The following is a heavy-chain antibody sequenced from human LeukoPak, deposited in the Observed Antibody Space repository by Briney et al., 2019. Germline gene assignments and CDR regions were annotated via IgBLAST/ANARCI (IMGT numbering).Heavy chain of an antibody. CDR2: IIPIFGTA. J-gene: IGHJ4*02. CDR3: ARVPDYYDSSGQDY. CDR1: GGTFSSYT. Sequence: SVKVSCKASGGTFSSYTISWVRQAPGQGLEWMGGIIPIFGTANYAQKFQGRVTITADESTSTAYMELSSLRSEDTAVYYCARVPDYYDSSGQDYWGQGTLVTVSS. D-gene: IGHD3-22*01. V-gene: IGHV1-69*13.